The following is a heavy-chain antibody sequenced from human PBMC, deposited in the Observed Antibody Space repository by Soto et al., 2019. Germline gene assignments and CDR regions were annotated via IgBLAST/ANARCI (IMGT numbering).Heavy chain of an antibody. J-gene: IGHJ3*02. CDR1: GYSFTSYW. CDR3: ARRKIWRRGYDYDRSGSPPGGDGAFDI. V-gene: IGHV5-51*01. CDR2: IYPGDSDT. D-gene: IGHD5-12*01. Sequence: GESLKISCKGSGYSFTSYWIAWVRQMPGKGLEWMGIIYPGDSDTRYSPSFQGQVTISADKSISTAYLQWSSLKASDTAMYYCARRKIWRRGYDYDRSGSPPGGDGAFDIWGQGTMVTVSS.